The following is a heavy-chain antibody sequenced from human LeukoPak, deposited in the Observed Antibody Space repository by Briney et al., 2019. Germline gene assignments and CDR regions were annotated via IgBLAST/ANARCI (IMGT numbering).Heavy chain of an antibody. D-gene: IGHD1-26*01. V-gene: IGHV3-21*01. J-gene: IGHJ4*02. CDR2: ISSSSSYI. Sequence: GGSPRLSCAASGFTFSSYSMNWVRQAPGKGLEWVSSISSSSSYIYYADSVKGRFTISRDNAKNSLYLQMNSLRAEDTAVYYCARGLEWELLPFDYWGQGTLVTVSS. CDR3: ARGLEWELLPFDY. CDR1: GFTFSSYS.